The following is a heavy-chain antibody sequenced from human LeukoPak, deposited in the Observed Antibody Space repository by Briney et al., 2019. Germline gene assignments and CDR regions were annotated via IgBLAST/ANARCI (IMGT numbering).Heavy chain of an antibody. CDR2: IYYSGST. CDR1: GGSISSYY. J-gene: IGHJ4*02. D-gene: IGHD5-24*01. CDR3: ARLTRDGYNAYFDY. Sequence: KASETLSLTCTVSGGSISSYYWSWIRQPPGKGLEWIGSIYYSGSTYYNPSLKSRVTISVDTSKNQFSLKLSSVTAADTAVYYCARLTRDGYNAYFDYWGQGTLVTVSS. V-gene: IGHV4-59*08.